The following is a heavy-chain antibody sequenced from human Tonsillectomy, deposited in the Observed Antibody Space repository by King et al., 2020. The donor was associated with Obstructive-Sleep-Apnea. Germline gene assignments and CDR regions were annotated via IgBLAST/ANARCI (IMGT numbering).Heavy chain of an antibody. Sequence: QLVQSGAEVKKPGESLKISCKASGYSFTSFWIGWVRQMPGKGLEWMGIIYPEDSDTRYSPSFQGQVTISADKSISTAYLQWSSLKAADTAIYYCAIRVRRYCSADTCYNAMDVWGQGTTVIVSS. CDR2: IYPEDSDT. CDR1: GYSFTSFW. CDR3: AIRVRRYCSADTCYNAMDV. V-gene: IGHV5-51*01. J-gene: IGHJ6*02. D-gene: IGHD2-15*01.